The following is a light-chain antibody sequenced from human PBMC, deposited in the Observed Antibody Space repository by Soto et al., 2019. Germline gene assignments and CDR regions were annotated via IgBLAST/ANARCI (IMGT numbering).Light chain of an antibody. CDR2: AAS. Sequence: DIQITQSPSSLSASVGDRVTITCRASQSISSYLNWYQQKPGKAPKLLIYAASSLQSGVPSRFSGSGSGTDFTLTISSLQPEDFGTYYCQQSYSTPLTFGGGTKVDIK. CDR1: QSISSY. CDR3: QQSYSTPLT. J-gene: IGKJ4*01. V-gene: IGKV1-39*01.